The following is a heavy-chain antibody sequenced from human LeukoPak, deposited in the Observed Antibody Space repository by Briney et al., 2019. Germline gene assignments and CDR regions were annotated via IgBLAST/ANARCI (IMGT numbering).Heavy chain of an antibody. Sequence: AAVKVSRKASGYTFTGYYMHWVRQAPGQGLEWIGWINTISGGTNYAQKFQGRVTMTRDTSISTAYMELSRLRSDDTAVYYYARDRGWIQLWLPDAFDIWGQGTMVTVSS. V-gene: IGHV1-2*02. J-gene: IGHJ3*02. CDR3: ARDRGWIQLWLPDAFDI. D-gene: IGHD5-18*01. CDR1: GYTFTGYY. CDR2: INTISGGT.